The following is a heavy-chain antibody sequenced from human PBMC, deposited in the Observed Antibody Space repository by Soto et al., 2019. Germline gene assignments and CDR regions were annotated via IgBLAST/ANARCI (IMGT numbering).Heavy chain of an antibody. D-gene: IGHD3-22*01. CDR3: ARWPRDYYDSSGYSPHYYYYGMDV. CDR1: GGTFSSYA. V-gene: IGHV1-69*13. J-gene: IGHJ6*02. Sequence: VASVKVSFKASGGTFSSYAISWLRQAPGQGLEWMGGIIPIFGTANYAQKFQGRVTITADESTSTAYMELSSLRSEDTAVYYCARWPRDYYDSSGYSPHYYYYGMDVWGQGTTVTVSS. CDR2: IIPIFGTA.